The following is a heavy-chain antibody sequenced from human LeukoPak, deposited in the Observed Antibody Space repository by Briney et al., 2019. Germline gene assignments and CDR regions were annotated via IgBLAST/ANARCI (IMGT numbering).Heavy chain of an antibody. J-gene: IGHJ6*03. CDR3: ARDLEQPSAGGGPWGRKTTGYYYMDV. D-gene: IGHD3-16*01. CDR2: ISSSSSYI. V-gene: IGHV3-21*01. Sequence: GGSLRLSCAASGFTFSSYSMNWVRQAPGKGLEWVSSISSSSSYIYYADSVKGRFTISRDNAKNSLYLQMNSLRAEDTAVYYCARDLEQPSAGGGPWGRKTTGYYYMDVWGKGTTVTVSS. CDR1: GFTFSSYS.